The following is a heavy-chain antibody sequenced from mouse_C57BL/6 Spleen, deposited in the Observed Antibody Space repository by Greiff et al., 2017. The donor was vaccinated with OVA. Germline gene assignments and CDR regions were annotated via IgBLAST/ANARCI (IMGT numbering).Heavy chain of an antibody. J-gene: IGHJ2*01. Sequence: VKLQQSGAELVKPGASVKISCKASGYAFSSYWMNWVKQRPGKGLEWIGVINPNYGTTSYNQKFKGKATLTVDQSSSTAYMQLKSLTSEDSAVYYCARLLRYYFDYWGQGTTLTVSS. D-gene: IGHD1-1*01. CDR1: GYAFSSYW. V-gene: IGHV1-39*01. CDR2: INPNYGTT. CDR3: ARLLRYYFDY.